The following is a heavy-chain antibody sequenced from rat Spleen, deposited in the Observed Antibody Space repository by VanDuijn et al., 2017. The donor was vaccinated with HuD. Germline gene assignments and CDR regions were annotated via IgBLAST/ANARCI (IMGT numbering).Heavy chain of an antibody. V-gene: IGHV5-31*01. Sequence: EVQLVESGGGLVQPGRSLKLSCVASGFTFNNYWMTWIRQAPGKGLEWVASITNTGGSTYYRDPEKGRFTISRDNAKSTLYLQMDSLRSEDTATYYCTRLYYSNWFAYWGQGTLVTVSS. CDR1: GFTFNNYW. CDR2: ITNTGGST. J-gene: IGHJ3*01. CDR3: TRLYYSNWFAY. D-gene: IGHD1-1*01.